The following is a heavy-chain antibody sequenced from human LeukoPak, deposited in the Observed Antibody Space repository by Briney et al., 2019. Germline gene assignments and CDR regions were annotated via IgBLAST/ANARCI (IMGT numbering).Heavy chain of an antibody. J-gene: IGHJ3*01. CDR2: ISSSSSSI. CDR3: ARHRQKQQSGAFDF. V-gene: IGHV3-21*01. Sequence: GGSLRLSCAASGFTFSVYSMSWVRQAPGKGLEWVSSISSSSSSIYYADSVKGRFTISRDNAKNSLYLQMNSLRAEDTAVYYCARHRQKQQSGAFDFWGQGTVVTVSS. CDR1: GFTFSVYS. D-gene: IGHD1/OR15-1a*01.